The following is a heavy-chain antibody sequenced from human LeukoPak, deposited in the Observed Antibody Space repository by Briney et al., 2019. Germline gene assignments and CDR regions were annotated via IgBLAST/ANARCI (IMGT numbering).Heavy chain of an antibody. J-gene: IGHJ6*03. Sequence: GASVKVSCKASGYTFTSYYIHWVRQAPGQGLEWMGLINPSGGSTNYAQKFQGRVTMTRDTSTSTVYMELSSLRSEDTAVYYCASAREGYYYYYMDVWGKGTTVTVSS. CDR3: ASAREGYYYYYMDV. CDR1: GYTFTSYY. CDR2: INPSGGST. V-gene: IGHV1-46*01.